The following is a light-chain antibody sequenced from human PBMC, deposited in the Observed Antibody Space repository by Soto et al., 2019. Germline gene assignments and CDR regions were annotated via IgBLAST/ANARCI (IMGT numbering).Light chain of an antibody. CDR1: QGISTW. CDR3: LQSDSFPHT. CDR2: AAS. Sequence: DFQMTQSPSSVSASVGDRVTITCRASQGISTWLAWYQQKPGQAPKLLIYAASSLQSGVSSRFSGSGSGTDFTLTISSLQPEDFATYYCLQSDSFPHTFGPGTKLHIK. V-gene: IGKV1-12*01. J-gene: IGKJ2*01.